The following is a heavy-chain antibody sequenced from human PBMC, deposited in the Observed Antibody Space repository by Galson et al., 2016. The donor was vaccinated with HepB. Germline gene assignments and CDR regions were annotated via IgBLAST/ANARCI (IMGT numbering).Heavy chain of an antibody. CDR3: ARGDSTGWDYLDS. CDR1: GFTFSRYE. V-gene: IGHV3-48*03. D-gene: IGHD6-19*01. J-gene: IGHJ4*02. Sequence: SLRLSCAASGFTFSRYEMNWVRQAPGKGLEWVSYISSSGTTIYYADSVKGRFTISRDNAKNSLYLQMNGLRPEDTAVYFCARGDSTGWDYLDSWGQGNLVTVSS. CDR2: ISSSGTTI.